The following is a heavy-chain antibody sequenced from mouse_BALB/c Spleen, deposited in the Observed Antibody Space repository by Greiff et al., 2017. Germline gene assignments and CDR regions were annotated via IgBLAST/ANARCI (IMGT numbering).Heavy chain of an antibody. Sequence: EVQRVESGGGLVKPGGSLKLSCAASGFTFSDYYMYWVRQTPEKRLEWVATISDGGSYTYYPDSVKGRFTISRDNAKNNLYLQMSSLKSEDTAMYYCARERENYLAWFAYWGQGTLVTVSA. CDR2: ISDGGSYT. V-gene: IGHV5-4*02. CDR1: GFTFSDYY. CDR3: ARERENYLAWFAY. J-gene: IGHJ3*01. D-gene: IGHD1-1*02.